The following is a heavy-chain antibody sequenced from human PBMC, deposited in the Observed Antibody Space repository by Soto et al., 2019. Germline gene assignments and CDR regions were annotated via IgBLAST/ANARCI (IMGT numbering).Heavy chain of an antibody. D-gene: IGHD2-15*01. J-gene: IGHJ4*02. CDR3: AHLVVAGITYYFDS. CDR1: GFSLSTSGVG. Sequence: QITLKESGPTLVKPTQTLTLTCTFSGFSLSTSGVGVGWIRQPPGKALGWLTFIYWDDDKRNSPFLKSRLTITRVTSKNQVVLTMTNMDPVDTATYYCAHLVVAGITYYFDSWGQGTLGTFSS. CDR2: IYWDDDK. V-gene: IGHV2-5*02.